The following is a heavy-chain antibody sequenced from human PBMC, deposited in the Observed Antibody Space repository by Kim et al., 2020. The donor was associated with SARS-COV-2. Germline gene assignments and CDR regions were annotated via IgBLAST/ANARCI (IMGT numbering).Heavy chain of an antibody. J-gene: IGHJ4*02. CDR2: VYSSGTT. Sequence: SETLSLTCTVYGGAIINFYWGWLRQPAGGGLEFIGRVYSSGTTKYNPSLKSRVTISLDRAKKQISLTLISVTAADTAVYYCARQRSGFGESFDHWGQGMLVAVSS. V-gene: IGHV4-4*07. CDR3: ARQRSGFGESFDH. D-gene: IGHD3-10*01. CDR1: GGAIINFY.